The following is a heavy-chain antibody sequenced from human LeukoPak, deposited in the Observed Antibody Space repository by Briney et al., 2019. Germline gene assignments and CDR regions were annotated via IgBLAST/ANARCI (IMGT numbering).Heavy chain of an antibody. CDR1: GGSISNYY. CDR3: ARGSIAAAEGSHWFDP. J-gene: IGHJ5*02. Sequence: PSETLSLTCTVSGGSISNYYWSWIRQPPGKGLEWIGYIYYSGGANYNPSLKSRVTLSVDTSKNQFSLKLSSVTAADTAVYYCARGSIAAAEGSHWFDPWGQGTLVAVSS. CDR2: IYYSGGA. D-gene: IGHD6-13*01. V-gene: IGHV4-59*01.